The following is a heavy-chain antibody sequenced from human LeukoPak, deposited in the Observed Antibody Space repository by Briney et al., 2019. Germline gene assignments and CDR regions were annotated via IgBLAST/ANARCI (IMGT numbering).Heavy chain of an antibody. CDR2: IYYIGGT. J-gene: IGHJ6*02. CDR1: GGSISSYY. V-gene: IGHV4-59*01. CDR3: ARARPPPYYYYYGMDV. Sequence: SETLSLTCTVSGGSISSYYWSWIRQPPRKGLEWVWYIYYIGGTNYNPSLKSRVTISVDTSNNQFSLKLSSVTAADTAVYYCARARPPPYYYYYGMDVWGQGTTVTVSS.